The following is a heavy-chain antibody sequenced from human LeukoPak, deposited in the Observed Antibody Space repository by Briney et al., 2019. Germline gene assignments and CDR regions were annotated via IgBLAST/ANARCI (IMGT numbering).Heavy chain of an antibody. CDR3: ARVGAYCTSTSCFDY. V-gene: IGHV1-24*01. CDR2: FDPEDGET. D-gene: IGHD2-2*01. J-gene: IGHJ4*02. Sequence: ASVKVSCKVSGYTLTELSMHWVRQAPGKGLEWMGGFDPEDGETIYAQNLQDRVTMTIDTSTSTAYMELRSLRSDDTAVYYCARVGAYCTSTSCFDYWGQGTLVTVSS. CDR1: GYTLTELS.